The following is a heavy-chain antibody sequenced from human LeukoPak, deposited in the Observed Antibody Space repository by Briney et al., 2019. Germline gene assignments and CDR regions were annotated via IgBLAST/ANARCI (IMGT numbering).Heavy chain of an antibody. Sequence: GESLKISCKGSGYSFTSYWIGWVRQMPGKGLEWMGIIYPGDSDTRYSPSFQGQVTISADKSITTAYLQWSSLKASDTAMYYCARTVDNSGYDTFFDYWGQGTLVTVSS. D-gene: IGHD5-12*01. V-gene: IGHV5-51*01. CDR2: IYPGDSDT. CDR1: GYSFTSYW. J-gene: IGHJ4*02. CDR3: ARTVDNSGYDTFFDY.